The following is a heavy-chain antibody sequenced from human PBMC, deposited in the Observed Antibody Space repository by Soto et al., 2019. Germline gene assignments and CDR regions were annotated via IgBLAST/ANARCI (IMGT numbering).Heavy chain of an antibody. CDR1: GYTFTSYA. D-gene: IGHD6-19*01. J-gene: IGHJ5*02. CDR3: AKDPVADIKCFAP. Sequence: ASVKVSCKASGYTFTSYAMHWVRQAPGQRLEWMGWINAGNGNTKYSQKFQGRVTITRDTSASTAYMELSSLRSEDTAVYYCAKDPVADIKCFAPWGRGTRVTVSS. CDR2: INAGNGNT. V-gene: IGHV1-3*01.